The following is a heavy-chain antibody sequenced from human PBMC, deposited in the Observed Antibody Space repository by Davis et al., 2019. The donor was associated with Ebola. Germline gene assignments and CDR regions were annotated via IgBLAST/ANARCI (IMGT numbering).Heavy chain of an antibody. V-gene: IGHV3-48*02. D-gene: IGHD1-26*01. J-gene: IGHJ5*02. CDR2: ISSSSSTI. CDR1: GFTFSSYS. Sequence: GESLKISCAASGFTFSSYSMNWVRQAPGKGLEWVSYISSSSSTIYYADSVKGRFTISRDNAKNSLYLQMNSLRDEDTAVYYCAKIPGELIYNWFDPWGQGTLVTVSS. CDR3: AKIPGELIYNWFDP.